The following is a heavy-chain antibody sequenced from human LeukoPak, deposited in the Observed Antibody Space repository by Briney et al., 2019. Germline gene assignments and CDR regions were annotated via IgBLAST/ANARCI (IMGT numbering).Heavy chain of an antibody. CDR3: ARDGYYGDYVYGMDV. CDR1: GFTFSASS. CDR2: ISGRDGST. J-gene: IGHJ6*02. Sequence: GGSLRLSCVASGFTFSASSMSWVRQAPGKGLEWVSSISGRDGSTYYADSVKGRFTISRDNSKNTLYLQMNSLRAEDTAVYYCARDGYYGDYVYGMDVWGQGTTVTVSS. V-gene: IGHV3-23*01. D-gene: IGHD4-17*01.